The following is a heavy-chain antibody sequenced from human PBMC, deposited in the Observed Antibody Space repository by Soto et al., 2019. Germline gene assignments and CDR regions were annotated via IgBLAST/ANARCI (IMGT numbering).Heavy chain of an antibody. D-gene: IGHD2-15*01. CDR2: IYWDDDK. CDR1: GFSLSSSGVG. J-gene: IGHJ4*02. V-gene: IGHV2-5*02. CDR3: ARLVVAGITYYFES. Sequence: QITLKESGPTLAKPTQTLTLTCTFSGFSLSSSGVGVGWIRQPPGKALEWLTFIYWDDDKRYSPSLKSRLTIAKDTSKNQVVLTLTNLCPVDTATYYCARLVVAGITYYFESWGQGTLLTVSS.